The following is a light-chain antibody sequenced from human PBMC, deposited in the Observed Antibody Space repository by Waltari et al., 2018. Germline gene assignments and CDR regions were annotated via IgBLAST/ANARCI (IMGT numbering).Light chain of an antibody. V-gene: IGKV2-28*01. Sequence: DIVVTQPPLSLPVTPGEPASISCRSSQSLLHSNGFNYLDWYLQKPGQSPQLLIYLGSNRASGVPDRFSGSGSGTDFTLKISRVEAEDVGVYYCMQSLRALWTFGQGTKVEIK. CDR1: QSLLHSNGFNY. J-gene: IGKJ1*01. CDR2: LGS. CDR3: MQSLRALWT.